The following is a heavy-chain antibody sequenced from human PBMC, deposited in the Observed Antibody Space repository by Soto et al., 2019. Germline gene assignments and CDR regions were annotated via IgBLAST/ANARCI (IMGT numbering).Heavy chain of an antibody. D-gene: IGHD3-10*01. Sequence: SETLSLTCAVYGGSFSGYYWSWIRQPPGKGLEWIGEINHSGSTNYNPSLKSRVTISVDTAKNQFSLKLSSVTAADTAVYYCGEFLGMDVWGQGTTVTVSS. J-gene: IGHJ6*02. V-gene: IGHV4-34*01. CDR1: GGSFSGYY. CDR3: GEFLGMDV. CDR2: INHSGST.